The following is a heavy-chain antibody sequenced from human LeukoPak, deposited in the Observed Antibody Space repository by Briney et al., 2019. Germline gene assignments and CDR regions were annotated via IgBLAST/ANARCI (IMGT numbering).Heavy chain of an antibody. D-gene: IGHD3-22*01. CDR1: GFTFSNAW. CDR3: ARELNYYDSSGYYYSAFDI. J-gene: IGHJ3*02. V-gene: IGHV4-59*01. CDR2: IYYSGST. Sequence: GSLRLSCAASGFTFSNAWMSWVRQAPGKGLEWIGYIYYSGSTNYNPSLKSRVTISVDTSKNQFSLKLSSVTAADTAVHYCARELNYYDSSGYYYSAFDIWGQGTMVTVSS.